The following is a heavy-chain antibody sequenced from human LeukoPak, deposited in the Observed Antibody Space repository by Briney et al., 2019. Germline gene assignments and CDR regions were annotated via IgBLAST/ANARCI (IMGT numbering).Heavy chain of an antibody. CDR2: IYYSGST. J-gene: IGHJ6*03. CDR1: GGSISSGNYY. CDR3: ASQNYFYYCMDV. Sequence: SETLSLTCTVSGGSISSGNYYWGWIRQPPGKGLGWIGSIYYSGSTYYNPSLKSRVTISVDTSKNQFSLKLSSMTAADTAVYSCASQNYFYYCMDVWGKGTTVTVSS. V-gene: IGHV4-39*07.